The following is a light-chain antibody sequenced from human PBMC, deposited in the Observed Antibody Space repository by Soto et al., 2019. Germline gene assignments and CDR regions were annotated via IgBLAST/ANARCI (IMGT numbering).Light chain of an antibody. CDR2: GAS. CDR3: QQYGSSSYT. CDR1: QSVSSSY. Sequence: EIVLTQSPGTLSLFPGERATLSCRASQSVSSSYLAWYQQKPGQTPRLLIYGASSRATGIPDRFSGSGSGTDFTLTISRLEPEDCAVYYCQQYGSSSYTFGQGTKLEIK. J-gene: IGKJ2*01. V-gene: IGKV3-20*01.